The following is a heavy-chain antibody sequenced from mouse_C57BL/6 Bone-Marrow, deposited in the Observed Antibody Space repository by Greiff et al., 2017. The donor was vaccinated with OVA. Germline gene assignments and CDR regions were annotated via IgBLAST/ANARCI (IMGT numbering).Heavy chain of an antibody. D-gene: IGHD1-1*01. CDR3: AREKGNYYGSSSWFAY. V-gene: IGHV1-64*01. CDR2: IHPNSGST. J-gene: IGHJ3*01. Sequence: QVQLQQPGAELVKPGASVKLSFKASGYTFPSYWMPWVKQRPGQGLEWIGMIHPNSGSTNYNEKFKSKAILTVDKSSSTAYMQLSSLTSEDSAVYYCAREKGNYYGSSSWFAYWGQGTLVTVSA. CDR1: GYTFPSYW.